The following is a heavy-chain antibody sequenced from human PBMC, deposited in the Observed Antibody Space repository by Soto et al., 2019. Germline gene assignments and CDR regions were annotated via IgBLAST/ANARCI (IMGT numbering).Heavy chain of an antibody. Sequence: QVQLVQSGAEVKKPGASVKVSCKASGYTFTSYYMHWVRQAPGQGLEWMGIINPSGGSTTYAQKCXXRXXMTRDTSRSTVYMELSSLSSEDTAVYYCARVGGYSYGGVDYWGQGTLVTVSS. V-gene: IGHV1-46*01. CDR2: INPSGGST. CDR1: GYTFTSYY. D-gene: IGHD5-18*01. CDR3: ARVGGYSYGGVDY. J-gene: IGHJ4*02.